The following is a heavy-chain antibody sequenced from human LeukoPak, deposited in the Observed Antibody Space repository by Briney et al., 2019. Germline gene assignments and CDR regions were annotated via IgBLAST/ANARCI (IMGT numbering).Heavy chain of an antibody. CDR3: VKDSSWMGEYYFDY. D-gene: IGHD3-16*01. CDR1: GFTFSSFS. CDR2: IRYDESNE. Sequence: GGSLRLSCAASGFTFSSFSMNWVRQAPGKGLEWVAFIRYDESNEYYADSVKGRFTISRDNSKNTLYLQMNSLRADDTAVYYCVKDSSWMGEYYFDYWGQGTLVTVSS. J-gene: IGHJ4*02. V-gene: IGHV3-30*02.